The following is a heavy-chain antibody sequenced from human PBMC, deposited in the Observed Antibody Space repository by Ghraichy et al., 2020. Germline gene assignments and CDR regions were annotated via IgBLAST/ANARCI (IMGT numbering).Heavy chain of an antibody. Sequence: GESLNISCEVSGFSSRSYWMSWVRQAPGKGLEWVAKINVDGSEKYYVDSVKGRFTISRDNAKNSLFLQMNSLRADDTAVYYCARESVAGGTYYYYYMDVWGKGTTVTVSS. D-gene: IGHD6-19*01. CDR3: ARESVAGGTYYYYYMDV. CDR2: INVDGSEK. J-gene: IGHJ6*03. CDR1: GFSSRSYW. V-gene: IGHV3-7*01.